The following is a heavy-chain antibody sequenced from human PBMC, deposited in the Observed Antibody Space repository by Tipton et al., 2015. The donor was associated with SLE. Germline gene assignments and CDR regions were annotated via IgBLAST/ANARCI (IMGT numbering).Heavy chain of an antibody. CDR3: AREEMISVVRGTTGAY. J-gene: IGHJ4*02. D-gene: IGHD3-10*01. CDR1: GGSISSYY. Sequence: TLSLTCTVSGGSISSYYWSWIRQPPGKGLEWIGEINHSGSTNYNPSLKSRVTISVDTSKNQFSLKLNSVTAADTAVYYCAREEMISVVRGTTGAYWGQGTLVTVSS. V-gene: IGHV4-34*01. CDR2: INHSGST.